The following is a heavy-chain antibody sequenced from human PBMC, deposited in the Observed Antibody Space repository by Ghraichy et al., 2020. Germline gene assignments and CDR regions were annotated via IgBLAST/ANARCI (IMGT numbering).Heavy chain of an antibody. CDR2: ISSSSSTI. D-gene: IGHD6-19*01. CDR1: GFTFSSYS. CDR3: VPLRVSFGGYDFDY. Sequence: GESLNISCAASGFTFSSYSMNWVRQAPGKGLEWVSYISSSSSTIYYADSVKGRFTISRDNAKNTLYLQMNSLRDEDTAVYYCVPLRVSFGGYDFDYWGQGTLVTVSS. V-gene: IGHV3-48*02. J-gene: IGHJ4*02.